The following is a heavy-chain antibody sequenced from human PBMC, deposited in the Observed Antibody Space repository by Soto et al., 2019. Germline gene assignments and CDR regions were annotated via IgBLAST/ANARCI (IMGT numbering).Heavy chain of an antibody. CDR3: ARDIGSYAYGEGY. Sequence: RYLTCSVSGGSINSYWWSWVRQPAGKGLEWIGRVYSSGTTDYNPSLNSRATLSVETSKNQFSLKLSSVTAADTAVYYCARDIGSYAYGEGYWGQGIQVTVS. J-gene: IGHJ4*02. D-gene: IGHD3-10*01. CDR2: VYSSGTT. CDR1: GGSINSYW. V-gene: IGHV4-4*07.